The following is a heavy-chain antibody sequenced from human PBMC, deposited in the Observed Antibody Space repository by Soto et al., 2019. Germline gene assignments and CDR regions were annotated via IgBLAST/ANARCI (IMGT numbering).Heavy chain of an antibody. D-gene: IGHD3-22*01. J-gene: IGHJ3*02. V-gene: IGHV1-69*06. CDR3: AADLDYYDSRSHAFDI. CDR2: IIPIFGTA. Sequence: QVQLVQSGAEVKKPGSSVKVSCKASGGTFSSYAISWVRQAPGQGLEWMGGIIPIFGTANYAQKFQGRVTITADKSTSTAYMELSSLRSEDTAVYYCAADLDYYDSRSHAFDIWGQGTMVTVSS. CDR1: GGTFSSYA.